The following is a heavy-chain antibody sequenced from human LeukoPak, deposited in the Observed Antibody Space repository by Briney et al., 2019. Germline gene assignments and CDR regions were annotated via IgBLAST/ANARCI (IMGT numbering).Heavy chain of an antibody. CDR3: ARDGSPYGSGSYYPISPFDY. CDR2: INPNSGGT. J-gene: IGHJ4*02. D-gene: IGHD3-10*01. CDR1: GYTFTGYY. V-gene: IGHV1-2*02. Sequence: ASVKVSCKASGYTFTGYYMHWVRQAPGQGLEWMGWINPNSGGTNYAQKFQGRVTMTRDTSISTAYMELSRLRSEDTAVYYCARDGSPYGSGSYYPISPFDYWGQGTLVTVSS.